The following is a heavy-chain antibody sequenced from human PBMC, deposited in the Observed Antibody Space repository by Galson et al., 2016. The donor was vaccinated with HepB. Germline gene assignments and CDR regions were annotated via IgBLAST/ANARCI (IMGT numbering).Heavy chain of an antibody. J-gene: IGHJ3*01. CDR1: GFTFSSYA. CDR2: ISGSGGST. CDR3: AKVEEVAVAGDAFDV. V-gene: IGHV3-23*01. Sequence: SLRLSCAASGFTFSSYAMTWVRQAPGKGLEWVSSISGSGGSTYYADSVKGRFAISRDNSKSTLYLQMSSLRAEDTAVYYCAKVEEVAVAGDAFDVWGQGTMVTVSS. D-gene: IGHD6-19*01.